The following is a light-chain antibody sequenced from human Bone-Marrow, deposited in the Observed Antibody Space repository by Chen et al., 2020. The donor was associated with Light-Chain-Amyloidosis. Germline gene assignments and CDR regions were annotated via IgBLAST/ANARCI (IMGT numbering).Light chain of an antibody. CDR3: MQALQTVGWT. CDR2: LGS. Sequence: DIVMTQSPLSLPVTPGEPASISCRSSQSLLHSNGYNYLDWYLQKPGQSPQLLIYLGSNRASGVPDRFSGSRSGAEFTLKISGVEGEDVGGYYWMQALQTVGWTFGQWTKVEIK. J-gene: IGKJ1*01. CDR1: QSLLHSNGYNY. V-gene: IGKV2-28*01.